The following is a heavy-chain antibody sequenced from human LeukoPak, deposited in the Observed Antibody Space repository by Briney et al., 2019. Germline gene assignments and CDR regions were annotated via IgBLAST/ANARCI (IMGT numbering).Heavy chain of an antibody. CDR3: ASMFVADAKDY. CDR1: GFTVINNY. D-gene: IGHD2-15*01. J-gene: IGHJ4*02. Sequence: GGSLRLSCAASGFTVINNYMTWVRQAPGKGLEWVSLIYRGGGTFYADSVKGRFTISRDNSKNTLYLQMHSLRAEDTAVYYCASMFVADAKDYWGQGTLVTVSS. CDR2: IYRGGGT. V-gene: IGHV3-66*01.